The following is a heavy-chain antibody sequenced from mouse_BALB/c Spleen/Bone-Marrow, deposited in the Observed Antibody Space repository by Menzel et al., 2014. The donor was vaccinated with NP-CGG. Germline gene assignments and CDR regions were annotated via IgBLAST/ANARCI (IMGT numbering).Heavy chain of an antibody. J-gene: IGHJ1*01. CDR3: ARGDYYGSSFYWYFDV. Sequence: EVHLVESGGGLVKPGGSLKLSCAASGFTFSSYAMSWVRQTPEKRLEWVASTSSGGSTYYPDSVKGRFTISRDNARNILYLQMSSLRSEDTAMYYCARGDYYGSSFYWYFDVWGAGTTVTVSS. D-gene: IGHD1-1*01. V-gene: IGHV5-6-5*01. CDR1: GFTFSSYA. CDR2: TSSGGST.